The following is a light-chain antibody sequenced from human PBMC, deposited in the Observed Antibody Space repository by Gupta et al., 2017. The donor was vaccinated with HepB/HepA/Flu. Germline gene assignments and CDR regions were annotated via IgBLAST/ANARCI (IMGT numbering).Light chain of an antibody. CDR2: SNN. V-gene: IGLV1-44*01. CDR3: AAWDDSLNGWV. CDR1: SSNIGSNT. Sequence: QSVRTQPPPASGTPGQRVTISCSGSSSNIGSNTVNWYQQLPGPAPKLLIYSNNQRPSGVPARFSGSKSGTSSPLAISGLQAEDEADYYCAAWDDSLNGWVFGGGTKLTVL. J-gene: IGLJ3*02.